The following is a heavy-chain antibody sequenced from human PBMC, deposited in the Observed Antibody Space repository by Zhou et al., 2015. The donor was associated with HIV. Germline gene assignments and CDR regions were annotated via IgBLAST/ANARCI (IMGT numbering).Heavy chain of an antibody. J-gene: IGHJ3*02. Sequence: VQLVESGGGVVQPGGSLRLSCKASGFRFRGYGMHWVRQVPGKGLQWVAVIWYDGSNKYYADSVKGRFTISRDNSKNTLYLQMNSLRAEDTAVYYCARGTGSDAFDIWGQGTMVTVSS. CDR3: ARGTGSDAFDI. CDR2: IWYDGSNK. V-gene: IGHV3-33*01. CDR1: GFRFRGYG. D-gene: IGHD3/OR15-3a*01.